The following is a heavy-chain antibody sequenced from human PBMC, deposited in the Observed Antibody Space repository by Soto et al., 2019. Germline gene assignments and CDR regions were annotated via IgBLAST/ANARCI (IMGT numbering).Heavy chain of an antibody. CDR3: ARSPSTSSIGTFDI. CDR1: GGFISSFY. Sequence: QVQLQESGPGLLKPSETLSLSCSVAGGFISSFYWNWIRQPAGKGLEWIGRVYANGHTNYNPSLQSRVTLSVDMSKSQFSLRLTSVIAADTAIYYWARSPSTSSIGTFDIWGQGTIVTVSS. J-gene: IGHJ3*02. V-gene: IGHV4-4*07. D-gene: IGHD2-2*01. CDR2: VYANGHT.